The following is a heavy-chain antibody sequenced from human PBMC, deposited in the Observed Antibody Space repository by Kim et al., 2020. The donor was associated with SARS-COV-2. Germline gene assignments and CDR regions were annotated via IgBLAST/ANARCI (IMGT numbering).Heavy chain of an antibody. Sequence: GGSLRLSCAASGFTFSSYAMHWVRQAPGKGLEWVAVISYDGSNKYYADSVKGRFTISRDNSKNTLYLQMNSLRAEDTAVYYCAREDGDYALYYYYGMDVWGQGTTVTASS. V-gene: IGHV3-30-3*01. J-gene: IGHJ6*02. CDR3: AREDGDYALYYYYGMDV. D-gene: IGHD4-17*01. CDR1: GFTFSSYA. CDR2: ISYDGSNK.